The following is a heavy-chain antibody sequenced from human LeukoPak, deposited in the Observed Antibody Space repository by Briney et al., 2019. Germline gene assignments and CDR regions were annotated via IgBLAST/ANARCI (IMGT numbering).Heavy chain of an antibody. J-gene: IGHJ4*02. Sequence: GGSLRLSCAASGFTFSSYGMRWVRQAPGKGLEWVAVISYDGSNKYYADSVKGRFTISRDNSKNTLYLQMNSLRAEDTAVYYCAKGLAGSSRPQFDYWGQGTLVTVSS. CDR1: GFTFSSYG. CDR3: AKGLAGSSRPQFDY. CDR2: ISYDGSNK. D-gene: IGHD6-6*01. V-gene: IGHV3-30*18.